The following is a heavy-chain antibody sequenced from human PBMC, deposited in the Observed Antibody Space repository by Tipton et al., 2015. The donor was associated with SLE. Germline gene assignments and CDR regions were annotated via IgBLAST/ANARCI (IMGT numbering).Heavy chain of an antibody. J-gene: IGHJ4*02. V-gene: IGHV4-39*07. CDR1: GGSISSSSYY. Sequence: TLSLTCTVSGGSISSSSYYWGWIRQPPGKGLEWIGSIYYSGSTYYNPSLKSRVTISVDTSKNQFSLKLSSVTAADTAVYYCAKGGKYYDFLSGYSTGFDYWGQGTLVPVSS. CDR2: IYYSGST. D-gene: IGHD3-3*01. CDR3: AKGGKYYDFLSGYSTGFDY.